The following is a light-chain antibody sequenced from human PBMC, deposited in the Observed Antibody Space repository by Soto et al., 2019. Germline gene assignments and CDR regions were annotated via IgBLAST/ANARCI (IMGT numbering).Light chain of an antibody. CDR1: SSDGGGYNY. CDR2: EVS. V-gene: IGLV2-14*01. J-gene: IGLJ2*01. CDR3: SSYTSSSTRGV. Sequence: QSVLTQPASVSGSPGQSITISCTGTSSDGGGYNYVSWYQQHPGKAPKLMIYEVSNRPSGVSNRFSGSKSGNTASLTISGLQAEDEADYYCSSYTSSSTRGVFGGGTKLTVL.